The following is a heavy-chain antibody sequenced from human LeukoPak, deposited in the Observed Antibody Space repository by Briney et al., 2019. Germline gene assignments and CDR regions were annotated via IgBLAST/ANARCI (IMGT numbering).Heavy chain of an antibody. Sequence: PGGSLRLSCAASGFTFSSYAMSWVRQAPGKGLEWVSAISGSGGSTYYADSVKGRFTISRDNPKNTLYLQMNSLRVEDTAVYFCAKVSSAFLLGHWGQGTLVTVSS. CDR1: GFTFSSYA. D-gene: IGHD2/OR15-2a*01. J-gene: IGHJ4*02. CDR2: ISGSGGST. V-gene: IGHV3-23*01. CDR3: AKVSSAFLLGH.